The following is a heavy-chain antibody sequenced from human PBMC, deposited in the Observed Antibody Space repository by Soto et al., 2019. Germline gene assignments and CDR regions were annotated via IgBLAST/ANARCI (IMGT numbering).Heavy chain of an antibody. CDR2: ISAYNGNT. CDR1: GYTFTSYG. CDR3: ARDPLITIFGVVTRRWFDP. D-gene: IGHD3-3*01. Sequence: QVPLVQSGAEVKKPGASVKVSCKASGYTFTSYGISWVRQAPGQGLEWMGWISAYNGNTNYAQKLQGRVTMTTDTSTSTAYMELRSLRSDDTAVYYCARDPLITIFGVVTRRWFDPWGQGTLVTVSS. V-gene: IGHV1-18*01. J-gene: IGHJ5*02.